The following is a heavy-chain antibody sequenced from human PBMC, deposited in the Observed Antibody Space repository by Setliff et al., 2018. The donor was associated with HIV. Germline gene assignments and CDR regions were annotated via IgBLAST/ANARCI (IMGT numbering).Heavy chain of an antibody. CDR2: IYPSDSDT. Sequence: PGESLKISCKGFGYRFTSYWIGWARHMPGKGLECMGIIYPSDSDTRYSPSFQGQVTISADKSISIAYLQWNSLKASDTAMYYCARCSGSYPCDGMDVWGQGTTVTVSS. CDR3: ARCSGSYPCDGMDV. J-gene: IGHJ6*02. CDR1: GYRFTSYW. V-gene: IGHV5-51*01. D-gene: IGHD1-26*01.